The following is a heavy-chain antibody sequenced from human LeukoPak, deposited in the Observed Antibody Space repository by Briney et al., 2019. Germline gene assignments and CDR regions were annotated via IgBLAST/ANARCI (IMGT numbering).Heavy chain of an antibody. D-gene: IGHD3-3*01. CDR3: ARHSLEAFDY. CDR1: GDSISLNY. CDR2: IYYSGNT. Sequence: SETLSLTCIVSGDSISLNYWSWIRQPPGKGLEWIGYIYYSGNTNYNPSLESRVTISVDTSKNQFSLKLSSVTATDTAVYYCARHSLEAFDYWGQGNLVTVSS. V-gene: IGHV4-59*08. J-gene: IGHJ4*02.